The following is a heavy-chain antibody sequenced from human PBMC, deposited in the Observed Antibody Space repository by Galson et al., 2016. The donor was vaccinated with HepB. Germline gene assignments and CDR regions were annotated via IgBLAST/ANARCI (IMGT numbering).Heavy chain of an antibody. CDR2: INWNSGSI. V-gene: IGHV3-9*01. CDR3: ALEKIYVGSLDV. Sequence: SLRLSCAASGFTFDDYVMHWVRQAPGKGLEWVSGINWNSGSIDYADSVKGRFTVSRDNAKNTLYLHMNSVRAEDTAVYYCALEKIYVGSLDVWGQGTTVTVSS. CDR1: GFTFDDYV. D-gene: IGHD3-10*01. J-gene: IGHJ6*02.